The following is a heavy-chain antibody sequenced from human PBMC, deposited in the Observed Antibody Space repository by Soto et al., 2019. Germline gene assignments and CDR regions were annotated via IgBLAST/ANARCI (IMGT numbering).Heavy chain of an antibody. D-gene: IGHD5-18*01. V-gene: IGHV1-18*01. CDR3: ARCIQQDYYYGMDV. CDR1: GYTITSKG. CDR2: ISAYNGNT. Sequence: APVEATCKDSGYTITSKGIRWAGQAPGQGLEWMGWISAYNGNTNYAQKLQGRVTMTTDTSTSTVYMELRNLRSDDTAVYYCARCIQQDYYYGMDVWGQGTTVTVSS. J-gene: IGHJ6*02.